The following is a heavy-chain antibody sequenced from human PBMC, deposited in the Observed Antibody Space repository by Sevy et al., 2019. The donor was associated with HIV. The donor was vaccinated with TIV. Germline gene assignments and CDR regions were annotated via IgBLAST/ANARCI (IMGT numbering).Heavy chain of an antibody. CDR2: ISGSGGRT. CDR1: GFTFSSYA. Sequence: GGSLRLSCAASGFTFSSYAMSWVRQAPGKGLEWVSAISGSGGRTYYADSVKGRFTITRDNSKNMLYLQMNSLGADDTAIYYCAKNWDSLWFGELSYFDYWGQGTLVTVSS. J-gene: IGHJ4*02. D-gene: IGHD3-10*01. CDR3: AKNWDSLWFGELSYFDY. V-gene: IGHV3-23*01.